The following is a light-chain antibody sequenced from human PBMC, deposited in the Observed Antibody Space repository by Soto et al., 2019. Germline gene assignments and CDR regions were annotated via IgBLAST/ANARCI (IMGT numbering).Light chain of an antibody. CDR1: QSVSRY. Sequence: EIVLTQSPATLSLSPGERATLSCRASQSVSRYLAWYQQKPGQAPRLLIYHASNRATGIPARFSGSGSGTDFTLTISSLEPEDFAMYYCHQRNQFGQGTRLEIK. CDR3: HQRNQ. V-gene: IGKV3-11*01. CDR2: HAS. J-gene: IGKJ5*01.